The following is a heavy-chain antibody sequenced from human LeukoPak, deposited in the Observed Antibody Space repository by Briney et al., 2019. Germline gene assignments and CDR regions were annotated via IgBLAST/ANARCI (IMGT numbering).Heavy chain of an antibody. J-gene: IGHJ3*02. V-gene: IGHV3-11*03. D-gene: IGHD6-13*01. CDR3: ARNRISAAGCVFDI. CDR1: GFTFSDHY. CDR2: ISTSGVYT. Sequence: GGSLRLSCAASGFTFSDHYMRWLRQAPRKGLEWVSYISTSGVYTNYADSVKGRFTISRDDAKNSLYLQMNSLIAEDTAMYYCARNRISAAGCVFDIWGQGTMVTVSS.